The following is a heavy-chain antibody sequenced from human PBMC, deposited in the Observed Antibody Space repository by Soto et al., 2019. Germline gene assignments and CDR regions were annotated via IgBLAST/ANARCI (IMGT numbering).Heavy chain of an antibody. CDR2: IKQDGSEM. D-gene: IGHD2-2*01. V-gene: IGHV3-7*03. CDR1: GFTFSSYW. CDR3: ARPGIPAANGGWLDT. Sequence: EVQLVESGGGLVQPGGSLRLSCAASGFTFSSYWMNWVRQAPGKGLEWVANIKQDGSEMHYVDSVRGRFTISRDNAKNSLFLQMNSLRAEDTAMYYCARPGIPAANGGWLDTWGQGTLVTVSS. J-gene: IGHJ5*02.